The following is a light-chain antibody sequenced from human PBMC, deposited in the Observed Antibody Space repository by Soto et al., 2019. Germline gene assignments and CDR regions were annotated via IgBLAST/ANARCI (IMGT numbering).Light chain of an antibody. V-gene: IGKV3-11*01. CDR2: DAS. J-gene: IGKJ5*01. CDR1: QSVRSY. Sequence: AWTQSPATLSLSPGQRATLSCRASQSVRSYLVWYQQKPGQAPRLLIYDASHRATGIPVRFSGIGSESDFTLTISSLEPEDFAVYYCQPRSYTITFGQGTRLEIK. CDR3: QPRSYTIT.